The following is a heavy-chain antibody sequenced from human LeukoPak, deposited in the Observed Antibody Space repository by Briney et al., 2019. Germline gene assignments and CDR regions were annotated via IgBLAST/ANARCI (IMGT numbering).Heavy chain of an antibody. CDR2: IWYDGSNK. CDR1: GFTFSSYG. V-gene: IGHV3-33*01. Sequence: GRSLRLSCAASGFTFSSYGMHWVRQAPGKGLEWVAVIWYDGSNKYYADSVKGRFTISRDNSKSTLYLQMNSLRAEDTAVYYCARDRDPLLFDYWGQGTLVTVSS. D-gene: IGHD2-21*02. CDR3: ARDRDPLLFDY. J-gene: IGHJ4*02.